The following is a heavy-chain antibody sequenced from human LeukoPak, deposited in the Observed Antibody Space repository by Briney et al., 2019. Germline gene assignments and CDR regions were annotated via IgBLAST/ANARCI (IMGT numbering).Heavy chain of an antibody. CDR3: ARDEYCSGGSCRDKNWFDP. CDR1: GGTFSSYA. D-gene: IGHD2-15*01. J-gene: IGHJ5*02. Sequence: SVKVSCKASGGTFSSYAISWLRQAPGQGLEWMGRIIPILGIANYAQKFQGRVTITADKSTSTAYMELSSLRSEDTAVYYCARDEYCSGGSCRDKNWFDPWGQGTLVTVSS. V-gene: IGHV1-69*04. CDR2: IIPILGIA.